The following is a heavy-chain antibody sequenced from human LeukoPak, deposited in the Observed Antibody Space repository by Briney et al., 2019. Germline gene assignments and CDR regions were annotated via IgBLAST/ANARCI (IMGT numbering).Heavy chain of an antibody. Sequence: SETLSLTCSVSGGSISSGGYSWNWIRRPPGKGLEWIGYIHSSGTAYYNPSLRSRVTISEDTSKNQFSLQLSSVTAADTAVYFCARINTFYYDSSKGFDYWGQGALVIVSS. J-gene: IGHJ4*02. V-gene: IGHV4-30-2*01. CDR3: ARINTFYYDSSKGFDY. CDR2: IHSSGTA. D-gene: IGHD3-22*01. CDR1: GGSISSGGYS.